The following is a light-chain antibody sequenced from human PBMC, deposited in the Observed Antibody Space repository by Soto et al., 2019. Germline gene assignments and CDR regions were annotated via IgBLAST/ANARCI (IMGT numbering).Light chain of an antibody. J-gene: IGKJ1*01. CDR2: AAS. Sequence: IQMTQSPSSLSASVGDRVTITCRASQSISSYLNWYQQKPGKAPKLLIYAASSLQSGVPSRFSGSGSGTDFTLTISSLQPEDFATYYCLQDYDYPRTFGQGTKVDI. V-gene: IGKV1-39*01. CDR1: QSISSY. CDR3: LQDYDYPRT.